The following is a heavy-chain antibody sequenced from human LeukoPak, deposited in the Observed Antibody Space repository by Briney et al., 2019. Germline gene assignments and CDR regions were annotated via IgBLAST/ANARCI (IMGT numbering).Heavy chain of an antibody. J-gene: IGHJ3*02. CDR1: GGSISSYY. D-gene: IGHD2-15*01. CDR3: AREMWDCSGGSCYSDDAFDI. Sequence: SETLSLTCTVSGGSISSYYWSWIRQPPGKGLEWIGYIYYSGSTNYNPSLKSRVTMSVDTSKNQFSLKLSSVTAADTAVYYCAREMWDCSGGSCYSDDAFDIWGQGTMVTVSS. V-gene: IGHV4-59*01. CDR2: IYYSGST.